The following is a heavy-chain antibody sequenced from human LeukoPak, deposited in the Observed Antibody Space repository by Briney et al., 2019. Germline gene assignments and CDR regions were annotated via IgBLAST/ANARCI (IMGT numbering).Heavy chain of an antibody. CDR3: APEVPRYRSSSCCDY. Sequence: ASVKVSCKASGGTFSSYAISWVRQAPGQGLEWMGRIIPILGIANYAQKFQGRVTITADKSTSTAYMELSSLRSEDTAVYYCAPEVPRYRSSSCCDYWGQGTLVTVSS. CDR1: GGTFSSYA. D-gene: IGHD6-13*01. J-gene: IGHJ4*02. CDR2: IIPILGIA. V-gene: IGHV1-69*04.